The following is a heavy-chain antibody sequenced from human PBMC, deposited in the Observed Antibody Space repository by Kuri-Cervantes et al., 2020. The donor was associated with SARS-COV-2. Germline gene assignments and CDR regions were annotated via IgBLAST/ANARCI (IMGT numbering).Heavy chain of an antibody. CDR2: ISGSGGST. CDR3: AKGVAAADSYCFDY. Sequence: GESLKISCAASGFTFSSYGMHWVRQAPGKGLEWVSAISGSGGSTYYADSVKGRFTISRDNSKNTLYLQMNSLRAEDTAVYYCAKGVAAADSYCFDYWGQGTLVTVSS. V-gene: IGHV3-23*01. J-gene: IGHJ4*02. CDR1: GFTFSSYG. D-gene: IGHD6-13*01.